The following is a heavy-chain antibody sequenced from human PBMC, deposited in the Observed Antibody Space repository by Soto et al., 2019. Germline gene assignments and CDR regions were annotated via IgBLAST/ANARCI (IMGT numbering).Heavy chain of an antibody. CDR2: IYYSGST. Sequence: PSETLSLTCTVSGGSISSYYWSWIRQPPGKGLEWIGYIYYSGSTNYNPSLKSRVTISVDTSKNQFSLKLSSVTAADTAVYYCERGDDSSVYFDYWGQGTLVTVSS. CDR3: ERGDDSSVYFDY. V-gene: IGHV4-59*01. D-gene: IGHD3-22*01. J-gene: IGHJ4*02. CDR1: GGSISSYY.